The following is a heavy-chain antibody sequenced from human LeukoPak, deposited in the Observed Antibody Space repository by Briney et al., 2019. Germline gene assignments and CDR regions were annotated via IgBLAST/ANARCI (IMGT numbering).Heavy chain of an antibody. V-gene: IGHV4-39*07. J-gene: IGHJ3*02. Sequence: SETLSLTCTVSGGSISSSSYYWGWIRQPPGKGLEWIGSIYYSGSTYYNPSLKSRVTISVDTSKNQFSLKLSSVTAADTAVYYCARGTYGDSSDAFDIWGQGTMVTVSS. CDR2: IYYSGST. CDR3: ARGTYGDSSDAFDI. CDR1: GGSISSSSYY. D-gene: IGHD4-17*01.